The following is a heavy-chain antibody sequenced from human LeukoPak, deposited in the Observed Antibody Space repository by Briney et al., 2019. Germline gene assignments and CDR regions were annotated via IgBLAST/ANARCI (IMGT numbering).Heavy chain of an antibody. D-gene: IGHD3-10*01. CDR2: IYYSGST. CDR1: GGSISSTTYY. V-gene: IGHV4-39*07. J-gene: IGHJ4*02. CDR3: ARERPVWFGELLGTFDY. Sequence: PSETLSLTCTVSGGSISSTTYYWGWIRQPPGKGLEWIGAIYYSGSTYYNPSLESRISISVDTSKNQFSLTLSSVTAADTAVYYCARERPVWFGELLGTFDYWGQGTLVTVSS.